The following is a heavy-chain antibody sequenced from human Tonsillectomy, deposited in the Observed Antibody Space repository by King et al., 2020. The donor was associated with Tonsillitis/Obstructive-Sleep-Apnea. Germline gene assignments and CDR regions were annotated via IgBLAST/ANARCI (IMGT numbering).Heavy chain of an antibody. CDR3: ASRLNYGDYADY. CDR1: GGSISSGTYY. CDR2: IYYSGST. D-gene: IGHD4-17*01. Sequence: LQLQESGPGLVKPSETLSLTCTVSGGSISSGTYYWGWIRQPPGKGLEWIGSIYYSGSTYYNPYLKSRVTISVDTSKNQFSLKLSSVTAADTAVYYCASRLNYGDYADYWGQGTLVTVSS. V-gene: IGHV4-39*01. J-gene: IGHJ4*02.